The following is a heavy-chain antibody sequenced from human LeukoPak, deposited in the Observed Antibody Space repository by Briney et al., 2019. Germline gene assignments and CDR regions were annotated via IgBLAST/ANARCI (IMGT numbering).Heavy chain of an antibody. J-gene: IGHJ2*01. CDR3: ARPRTAWSSHCYFEV. CDR1: GFSFSTYS. Sequence: PGGSLRLSCAASGFSFSTYSVNWVRQAPGKGLEWVSAISDSGGSTYYADSVKGRFTISRDNSKNTLFLQMNSLRVEDTAVYYCARPRTAWSSHCYFEVWGRGTLVTVSS. CDR2: ISDSGGST. V-gene: IGHV3-23*01. D-gene: IGHD1-1*01.